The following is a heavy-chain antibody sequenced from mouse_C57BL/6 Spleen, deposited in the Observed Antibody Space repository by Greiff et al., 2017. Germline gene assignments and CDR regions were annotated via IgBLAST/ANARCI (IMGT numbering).Heavy chain of an antibody. Sequence: VKLQQPGAELVMPGASVKLSCKASGYTFTSYWMHWVKQRPGQGLEWIGEIDPSDSYTNYNQKFKGKSTLTVDKSSSTAYMQLSSLTSEDSAVYYCARGLTGLFDYWGQGTTLTVSS. CDR1: GYTFTSYW. V-gene: IGHV1-69*01. J-gene: IGHJ2*01. CDR2: IDPSDSYT. D-gene: IGHD4-1*01. CDR3: ARGLTGLFDY.